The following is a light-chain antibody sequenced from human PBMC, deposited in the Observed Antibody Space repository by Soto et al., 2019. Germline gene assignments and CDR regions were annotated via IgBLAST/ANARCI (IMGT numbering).Light chain of an antibody. CDR1: QGIRSD. V-gene: IGKV1-5*03. J-gene: IGKJ1*01. CDR2: KAS. Sequence: IQMTQFPSALSASVGDRVAITCRASQGIRSDLGWYQQKPGKAPKLLIYKASTLKSGVPSRFSGSGSGTEFTLTISSLQPDDFATYYCQHYNSYSEAFGQGTKVDIK. CDR3: QHYNSYSEA.